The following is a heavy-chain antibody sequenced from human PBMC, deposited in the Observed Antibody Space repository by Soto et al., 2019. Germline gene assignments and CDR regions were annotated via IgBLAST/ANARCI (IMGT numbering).Heavy chain of an antibody. CDR1: GGTFSSYA. D-gene: IGHD4-4*01. CDR3: ARDRNYGLALGNYGMDV. V-gene: IGHV1-69*13. CDR2: IIPIFGTA. J-gene: IGHJ6*02. Sequence: GASVKVSCKASGGTFSSYAISWVRQAPGQGLEWMGGIIPIFGTANYAQKFQGRVTITADESTSTDSMELRGLRSEDTAVFYCARDRNYGLALGNYGMDVWGQGTTVTVSS.